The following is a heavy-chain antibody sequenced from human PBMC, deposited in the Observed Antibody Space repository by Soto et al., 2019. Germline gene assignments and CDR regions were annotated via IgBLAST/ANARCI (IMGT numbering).Heavy chain of an antibody. J-gene: IGHJ1*01. V-gene: IGHV1-46*01. CDR2: INPSGGST. Sequence: SLKVSCKASGYTFTSYYMHWVRQAPGQGLEWMGIINPSGGSTSYAQKFQGRVTMTRDTSTSTVYMELSSLRSEDTAVYYCARVAGVVVAATRRGYFQHWGQGTLVTVSS. CDR1: GYTFTSYY. D-gene: IGHD2-15*01. CDR3: ARVAGVVVAATRRGYFQH.